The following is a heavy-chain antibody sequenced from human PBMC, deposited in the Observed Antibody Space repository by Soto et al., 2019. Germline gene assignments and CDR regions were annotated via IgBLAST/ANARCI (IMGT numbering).Heavy chain of an antibody. Sequence: GGSLRLSCAASGFTFSSYAMSWVRQAPGKGLEWVSAISGSGGSTYYADSVKGRFTISRDNSKNTLYPQMNSLRAEDTAVYYCAKGVYYDFWSGYLPFDYWGQGTLVTVSS. V-gene: IGHV3-23*01. CDR1: GFTFSSYA. CDR2: ISGSGGST. D-gene: IGHD3-3*01. CDR3: AKGVYYDFWSGYLPFDY. J-gene: IGHJ4*02.